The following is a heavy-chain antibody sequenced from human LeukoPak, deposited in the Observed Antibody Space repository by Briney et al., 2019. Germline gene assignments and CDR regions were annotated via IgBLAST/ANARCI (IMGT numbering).Heavy chain of an antibody. D-gene: IGHD1-26*01. CDR3: ARDFGEKWELTGLDAFDI. Sequence: SSETLSLTCTVSGGSISSSSYYWGWIRQPPGKGLEWIGSIYYSGSTYYNPSLKSRVTISVDTSKNQFSLKLSSVTAADTAVYYCARDFGEKWELTGLDAFDIWGQGTMVTVSS. J-gene: IGHJ3*02. CDR1: GGSISSSSYY. V-gene: IGHV4-39*07. CDR2: IYYSGST.